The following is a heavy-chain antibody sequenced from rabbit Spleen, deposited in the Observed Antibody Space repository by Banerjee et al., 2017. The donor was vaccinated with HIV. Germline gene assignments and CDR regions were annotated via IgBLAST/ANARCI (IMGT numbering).Heavy chain of an antibody. J-gene: IGHJ6*01. CDR1: GFSLSSSYW. CDR2: IYTGSGST. CDR3: ARALNNFGHTGVTNAGL. V-gene: IGHV1S45*01. Sequence: QEQLEESGGDLVKPEGSLTLTCTASGFSLSSSYWICWVRQAPGKGLEWIGCIYTGSGSTYYASWAKGRFTITKSSATTVTLKMTSLTAADTATYFCARALNNFGHTGVTNAGLWGPGTLVTVS. D-gene: IGHD4-1*01.